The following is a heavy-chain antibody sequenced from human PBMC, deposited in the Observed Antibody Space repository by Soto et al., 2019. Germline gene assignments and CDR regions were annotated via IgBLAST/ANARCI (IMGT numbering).Heavy chain of an antibody. J-gene: IGHJ6*02. CDR3: ARLNRDYYYYGMDV. V-gene: IGHV4-4*02. CDR1: GDPISSSKW. CDR2: IDQNGIT. Sequence: SETLSLTCAVSGDPISSSKWWTWVRQTPGKGLEWIGKIDQNGITNYNPSLESRVTILKDNSKNQLSLKLTSVTAVDSAVYYCARLNRDYYYYGMDVWGQGATVTVS.